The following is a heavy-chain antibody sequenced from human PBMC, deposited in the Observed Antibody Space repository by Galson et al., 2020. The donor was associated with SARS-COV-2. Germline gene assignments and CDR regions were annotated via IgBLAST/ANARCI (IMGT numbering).Heavy chain of an antibody. V-gene: IGHV3-23*01. CDR1: GFSISYYA. Sequence: GGSLRLSCAASGFSISYYAMSWVRQAPGKGLEWVSVISGSGVGTYYADSVKGRFTISRDNSENTLYLQMNSLRAEDTAVYYCAKDPGIAGAANWFDPWGQGTLVTVSS. CDR3: AKDPGIAGAANWFDP. CDR2: ISGSGVGT. D-gene: IGHD6-13*01. J-gene: IGHJ5*02.